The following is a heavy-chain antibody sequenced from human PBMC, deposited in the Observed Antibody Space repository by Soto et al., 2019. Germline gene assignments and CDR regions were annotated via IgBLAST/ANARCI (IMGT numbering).Heavy chain of an antibody. V-gene: IGHV3-23*01. CDR1: GLAFSNYA. CDR2: ITASGYSA. CDR3: AKGDLLWDPLDF. J-gene: IGHJ4*02. D-gene: IGHD3-16*01. Sequence: EAQLLESGGGLVQPGGSLRLSCAASGLAFSNYAMTWVRQAPGKGLEWVSIITASGYSAYYGGAVKGRFTTSRDNSRSTLYLQMNGLRADDTAVYYCAKGDLLWDPLDFWGQGTLVTVSS.